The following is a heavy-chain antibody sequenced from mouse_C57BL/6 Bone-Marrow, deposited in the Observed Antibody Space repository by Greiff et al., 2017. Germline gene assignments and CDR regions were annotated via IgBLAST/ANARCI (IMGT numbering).Heavy chain of an antibody. J-gene: IGHJ2*01. CDR3: ARARLRLDY. Sequence: VKLQQSGAELARPGASVKMSCKASGYTFTSYTMPWVKQRPGQGLEWIGYINPSSGYTKYNQKFKDKATLTADKSSSTAYMQLSSLTSEDSAVYYCARARLRLDYWGQGTTLTVSS. CDR2: INPSSGYT. CDR1: GYTFTSYT. V-gene: IGHV1-4*01. D-gene: IGHD2-4*01.